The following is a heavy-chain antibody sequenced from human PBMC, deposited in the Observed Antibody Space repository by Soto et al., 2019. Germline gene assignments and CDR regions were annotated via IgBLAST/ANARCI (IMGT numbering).Heavy chain of an antibody. CDR3: ARRLYYDSSGFEGGGMDV. J-gene: IGHJ6*02. D-gene: IGHD3-22*01. Sequence: PSETLSLTCTVSGGSISSSSYYWGWIRQPPGKGLEWIGSIYYSGSTYYNTSLKSRVTISVDTSKNQISLKMRSVTAADTALYYCARRLYYDSSGFEGGGMDVWGQGTTVT. V-gene: IGHV4-39*01. CDR2: IYYSGST. CDR1: GGSISSSSYY.